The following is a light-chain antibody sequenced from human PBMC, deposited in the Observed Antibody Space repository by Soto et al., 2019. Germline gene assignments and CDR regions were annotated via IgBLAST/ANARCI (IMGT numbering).Light chain of an antibody. CDR3: QQLNSYPLT. CDR1: QGISSY. J-gene: IGKJ3*01. V-gene: IGKV1-9*01. Sequence: IQLTQSPSSLSASVGDRVTITCRASQGISSYLAWYQQKPGKAPKLLIYAASTLQSGVPSRFSGSGSGTDFTLTISSLQAEDFATYYCQQLNSYPLTFGPGTKVDIK. CDR2: AAS.